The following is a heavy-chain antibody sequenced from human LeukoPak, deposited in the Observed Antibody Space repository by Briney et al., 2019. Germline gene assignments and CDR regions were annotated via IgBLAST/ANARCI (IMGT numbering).Heavy chain of an antibody. J-gene: IGHJ3*02. CDR1: GGSISSSSYY. CDR3: ARQTLIVVVPASIHDAFDI. CDR2: IYYSGST. D-gene: IGHD2-2*01. Sequence: SETLSLTCTVSGGSISSSSYYWGWIRQPPGKGLEWIGSIYYSGSTYYNPSLKSRVTISVDTSKNQFSLKLSSVTAADTAVYYCARQTLIVVVPASIHDAFDIWGQGTTVTVSS. V-gene: IGHV4-39*01.